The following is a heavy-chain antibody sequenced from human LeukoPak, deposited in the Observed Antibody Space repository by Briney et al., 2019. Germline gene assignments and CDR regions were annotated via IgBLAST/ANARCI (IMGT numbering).Heavy chain of an antibody. J-gene: IGHJ4*02. CDR2: IYYSGST. Sequence: PSETLSVICTVSGGSINNGGYYWSWIRQHPGKGLEWIGYIYYSGSTYYNPSLKSRVTISVDTSKNQFSLKLSSVTAADTAVYYCAREGRCAAYGSGSWGQGTLVTVSS. CDR1: GGSINNGGYY. V-gene: IGHV4-31*03. CDR3: AREGRCAAYGSGS. D-gene: IGHD3-10*01.